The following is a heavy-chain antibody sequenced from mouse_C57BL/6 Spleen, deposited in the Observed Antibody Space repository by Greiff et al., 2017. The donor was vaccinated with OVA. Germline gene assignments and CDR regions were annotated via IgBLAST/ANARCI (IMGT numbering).Heavy chain of an antibody. CDR2: INPNNGGT. Sequence: EVQLQQSGPELVKPGASVKIPCKASGYTFTDYNMDWAKQSHGKSLEWIGDINPNNGGTIYNQKFKGKATLTVDKSSSTAYMELRSLTSEDTAVYYCARERFYYFDYWGQGTTLTVSS. J-gene: IGHJ2*01. CDR1: GYTFTDYN. V-gene: IGHV1-18*01. CDR3: ARERFYYFDY.